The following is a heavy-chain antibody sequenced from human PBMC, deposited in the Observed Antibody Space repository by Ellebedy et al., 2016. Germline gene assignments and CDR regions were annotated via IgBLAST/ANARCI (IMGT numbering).Heavy chain of an antibody. CDR3: ARDELELLDY. V-gene: IGHV1-69*13. CDR2: IIPIFGTA. CDR1: GGTFSSYA. D-gene: IGHD1-7*01. Sequence: SVKVSXXASGGTFSSYAISWVRQAPGQGLEWMGGIIPIFGTANYAQKFQGRVTITADESTSTAYMELSSLRSEDTAVYYCARDELELLDYWGQGTLVTVSS. J-gene: IGHJ4*02.